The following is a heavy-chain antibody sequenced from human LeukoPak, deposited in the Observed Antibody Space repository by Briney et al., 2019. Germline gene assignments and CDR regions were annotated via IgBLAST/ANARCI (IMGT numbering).Heavy chain of an antibody. CDR3: ARDGNVLRFLEWLSNSGYFDY. J-gene: IGHJ4*02. V-gene: IGHV1-18*01. CDR2: ISAYNGNT. D-gene: IGHD3-3*01. Sequence: ASVKVSCKASGYRFTSYSISWVRQAPGQGLEWMGWISAYNGNTNYAQKLQGRVTMTTDTSTSTAYMELRSLRSDDTAVYYCARDGNVLRFLEWLSNSGYFDYWGQGALVTVSS. CDR1: GYRFTSYS.